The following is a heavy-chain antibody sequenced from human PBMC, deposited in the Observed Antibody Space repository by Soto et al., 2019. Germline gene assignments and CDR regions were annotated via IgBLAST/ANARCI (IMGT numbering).Heavy chain of an antibody. CDR3: ARDGSHYDILTGYPNWFDP. Sequence: ASVKVSCKASGYTFTSYGISWVRQAPGQGLEWMGWISAYNGNTNYAQKLQGRVTMTTDTSTSTAYMELRSLRSDDTAVYYCARDGSHYDILTGYPNWFDPWGQGTLVTVSS. J-gene: IGHJ5*02. CDR2: ISAYNGNT. D-gene: IGHD3-9*01. CDR1: GYTFTSYG. V-gene: IGHV1-18*04.